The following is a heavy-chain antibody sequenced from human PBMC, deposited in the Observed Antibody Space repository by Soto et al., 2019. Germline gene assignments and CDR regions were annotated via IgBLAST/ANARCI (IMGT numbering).Heavy chain of an antibody. CDR2: INPNSGGT. CDR3: AREGCSSTSCYYYMDV. D-gene: IGHD2-2*01. J-gene: IGHJ6*03. CDR1: GYTFTGYY. Sequence: ASVKVSCKASGYTFTGYYMHWVRQAPGQGLEWMGWINPNSGGTNYAQKFQGWVTMTRDTSISTAYMELSRLRSDDTAVYYCAREGCSSTSCYYYMDVWGKGTTVTVSS. V-gene: IGHV1-2*04.